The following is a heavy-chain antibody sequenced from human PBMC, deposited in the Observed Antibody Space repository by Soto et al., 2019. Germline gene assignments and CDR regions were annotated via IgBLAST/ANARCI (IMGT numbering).Heavy chain of an antibody. CDR2: INWNGGST. Sequence: EVQLVESGGVVVQPGGSLRLSCAASGFTFDDYAMHWVRQAPGKGLEWVSLINWNGGSTYYADSVKGRFTISRDNSKNSLYLKMNSLRAEDTALYYCEKDMDRYDSRGPLDYWGQGTLFTVSS. CDR1: GFTFDDYA. CDR3: EKDMDRYDSRGPLDY. D-gene: IGHD3-22*01. V-gene: IGHV3-43D*04. J-gene: IGHJ4*02.